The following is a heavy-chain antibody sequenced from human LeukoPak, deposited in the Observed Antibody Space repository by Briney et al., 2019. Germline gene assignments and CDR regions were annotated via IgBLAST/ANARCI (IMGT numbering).Heavy chain of an antibody. D-gene: IGHD3-22*01. CDR3: ARQEEPSSGYPPYKITNPGWFDP. CDR1: GGSISSSSYY. J-gene: IGHJ5*02. Sequence: PSETLSLTCTVSGGSISSSSYYWGWIRQPPGKGLEWIGSIYNSGSTYYNPSLKSRVTISVDTSKNQFPLKLSSVTAADTAVYYCARQEEPSSGYPPYKITNPGWFDPWGQGTLVTVSS. V-gene: IGHV4-39*01. CDR2: IYNSGST.